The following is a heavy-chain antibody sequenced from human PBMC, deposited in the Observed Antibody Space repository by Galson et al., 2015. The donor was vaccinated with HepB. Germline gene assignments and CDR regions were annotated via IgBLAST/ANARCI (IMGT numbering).Heavy chain of an antibody. J-gene: IGHJ4*02. CDR1: GGSISSSNYY. CDR3: ASLRGYSSSWDLDY. Sequence: ETLSLTCTVSGGSISSSNYYWAWIRQPPGKGLEWIGSLYYNGRTYNHPSLKSRVTVSGDTSKNQFSLKLISVTAADTAVYYCASLRGYSSSWDLDYWGQGTLVTVSS. D-gene: IGHD6-13*01. V-gene: IGHV4-39*01. CDR2: LYYNGRT.